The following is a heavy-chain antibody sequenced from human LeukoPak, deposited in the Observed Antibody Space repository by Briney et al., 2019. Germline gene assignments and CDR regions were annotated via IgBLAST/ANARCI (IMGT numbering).Heavy chain of an antibody. CDR3: AREGITVALNYYGMDV. J-gene: IGHJ6*02. Sequence: PGGSLRLSCTASGFTFNSYWMSWVRQAPGKGLEWVAHINQDGSEKYYVDSVKGRFTVSRGNGKNSLYLQMSSLRAEDTAVYYCAREGITVALNYYGMDVWGQGTTVTVS. V-gene: IGHV3-7*01. CDR2: INQDGSEK. CDR1: GFTFNSYW. D-gene: IGHD6-19*01.